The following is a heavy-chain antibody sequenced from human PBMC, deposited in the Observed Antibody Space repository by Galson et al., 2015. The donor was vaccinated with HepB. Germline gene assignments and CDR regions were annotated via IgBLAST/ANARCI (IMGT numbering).Heavy chain of an antibody. CDR2: IRSKANSYAT. CDR1: GFTFSGSA. D-gene: IGHD2-2*01. J-gene: IGHJ4*02. CDR3: TTLGYCSSTSCRAPY. V-gene: IGHV3-73*01. Sequence: SLRLSCAASGFTFSGSAMHWVRQASGKGLEWVGRIRSKANSYATAYAASVKGRFTISRDDSKNTAYLQMNSLKTEDTAVYYCTTLGYCSSTSCRAPYWGQGTLVTVSS.